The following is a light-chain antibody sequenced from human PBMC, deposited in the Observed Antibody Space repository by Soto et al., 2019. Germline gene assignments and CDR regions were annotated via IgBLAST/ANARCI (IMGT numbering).Light chain of an antibody. CDR3: SSYTTGNTLV. V-gene: IGLV2-14*01. CDR2: EVI. CDR1: SSDVGGYNY. J-gene: IGLJ3*02. Sequence: QSVLTQPASVSGSPGQSITISCTGTSSDVGGYNYVSWYQQHPGKAPKLMIYEVINRPSGVSNRFSASKSGSTASLAISGLQAEDAADYYCSSYTTGNTLVFGGGTKLTVL.